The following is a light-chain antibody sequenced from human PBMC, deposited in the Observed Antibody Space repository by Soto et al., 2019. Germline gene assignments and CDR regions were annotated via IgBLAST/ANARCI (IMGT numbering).Light chain of an antibody. V-gene: IGLV2-14*01. CDR1: SSDVGGYNY. CDR3: SSYTSSSTLVV. Sequence: QSALTQPASVSGSPGQSITISCTGTSSDVGGYNYVSWYQQHPGKAPKLMIYDVSNRPSGVSNRFSASKSGNTASLTISGLQDKDEADYYCSSYTSSSTLVVFGGGTKLTVL. J-gene: IGLJ2*01. CDR2: DVS.